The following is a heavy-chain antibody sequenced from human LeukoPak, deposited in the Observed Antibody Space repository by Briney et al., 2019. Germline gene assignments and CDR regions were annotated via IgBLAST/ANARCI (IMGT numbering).Heavy chain of an antibody. V-gene: IGHV1-8*01. D-gene: IGHD5-24*01. Sequence: ASVKVSCKASGYTFTSYDINWVRQATGQGLEWMGWMNPNSGNTGYAQKFQGRVTMTRNTSMSTAYMELSSLRSEDTAVYYCARGGRWLQFCDYWGQGTLVTVSS. CDR2: MNPNSGNT. CDR1: GYTFTSYD. CDR3: ARGGRWLQFCDY. J-gene: IGHJ4*02.